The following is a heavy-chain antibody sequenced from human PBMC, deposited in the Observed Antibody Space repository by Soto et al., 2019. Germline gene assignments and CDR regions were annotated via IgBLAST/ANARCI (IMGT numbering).Heavy chain of an antibody. D-gene: IGHD3-3*01. Sequence: GGSLRLSCAASGLTFSSYAMSWVRQAPGKGLEWVSAISGSGGSTYYADSMKGRFTISRDNSKNTLYLQMNGLRAEDTAVYYCAKYFWSGYYTGAYWGQGTLVTVS. J-gene: IGHJ4*02. CDR1: GLTFSSYA. V-gene: IGHV3-23*01. CDR3: AKYFWSGYYTGAY. CDR2: ISGSGGST.